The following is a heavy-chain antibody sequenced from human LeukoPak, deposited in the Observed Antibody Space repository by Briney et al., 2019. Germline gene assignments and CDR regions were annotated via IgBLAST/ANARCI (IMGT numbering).Heavy chain of an antibody. CDR1: GFTFSSYA. Sequence: GSLRLSCAASGFTFSSYAMSWIRQPPGKGLEWIGEINHSGSTNYNPSLKSRVTISLDTSKNQFSLRLSSVTAADTAVYYCASRSAYAILFDYWGQGTLITVSS. J-gene: IGHJ4*02. V-gene: IGHV4-34*01. CDR3: ASRSAYAILFDY. CDR2: INHSGST. D-gene: IGHD2-8*01.